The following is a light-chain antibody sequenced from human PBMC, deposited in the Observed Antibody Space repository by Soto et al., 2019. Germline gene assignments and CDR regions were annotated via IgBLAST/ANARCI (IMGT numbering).Light chain of an antibody. CDR1: QSVSSY. CDR2: DAS. CDR3: QQRSDWPRT. V-gene: IGKV3-11*01. J-gene: IGKJ1*01. Sequence: EIVLTQSPATLSLSPGERATLFCRASQSVSSYLAWYQQQPGQAPRLLIYDASNRATGIPARFSGSGSGTDFSLTISSLEPEDFAVYYCQQRSDWPRTFGQGTKVEIK.